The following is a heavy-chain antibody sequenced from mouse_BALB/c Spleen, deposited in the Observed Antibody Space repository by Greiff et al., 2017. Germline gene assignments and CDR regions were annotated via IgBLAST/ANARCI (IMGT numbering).Heavy chain of an antibody. J-gene: IGHJ3*01. V-gene: IGHV10-1*02. Sequence: EVQLVESGGGLVQPKGSLKLSCAASGFTFNTYAMNWVRQAPGKGLEWVARIRSKSNNYATYYADSVKDRFTISRDDSQSMLYLQMNNLKTEDTAMYYCVRSQLGPFAYWGQGTLVTVSA. CDR2: IRSKSNNYAT. CDR1: GFTFNTYA. D-gene: IGHD4-1*02. CDR3: VRSQLGPFAY.